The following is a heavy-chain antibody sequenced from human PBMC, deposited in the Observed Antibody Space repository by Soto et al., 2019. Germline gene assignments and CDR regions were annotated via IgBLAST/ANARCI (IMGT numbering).Heavy chain of an antibody. CDR1: GGSISSGGYY. D-gene: IGHD2-21*02. V-gene: IGHV4-31*03. J-gene: IGHJ5*02. CDR2: IYYSGST. Sequence: QVQLQESGPGLVKPSQTLSLTCTVSGGSISSGGYYWSWIRQHPGKGLEWIGYIYYSGSTYYNPSLKSRVTISVDTSKNQFSLKLSSVTAADTAVYYCARAFGHIVVVTAGFDPWGQGTLVTVSS. CDR3: ARAFGHIVVVTAGFDP.